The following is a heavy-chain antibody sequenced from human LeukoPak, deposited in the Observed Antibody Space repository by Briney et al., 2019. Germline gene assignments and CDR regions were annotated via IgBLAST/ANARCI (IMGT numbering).Heavy chain of an antibody. V-gene: IGHV1-2*06. CDR1: GYTFTGYY. Sequence: ASVTVSCTASGYTFTGYYMHWVRQAPGQGLEWMGRINPNSGGTNYAQKFQGRVTMTRDTSISTAYMELSRLRSDDTAVYYCARDDGIAAADIDYWGQGTLVTVSS. CDR2: INPNSGGT. J-gene: IGHJ4*02. CDR3: ARDDGIAAADIDY. D-gene: IGHD6-13*01.